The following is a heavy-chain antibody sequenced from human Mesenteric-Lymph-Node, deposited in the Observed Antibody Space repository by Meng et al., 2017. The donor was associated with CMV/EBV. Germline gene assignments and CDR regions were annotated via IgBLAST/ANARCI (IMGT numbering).Heavy chain of an antibody. V-gene: IGHV3-21*01. CDR1: GFTFSSYS. J-gene: IGHJ6*02. CDR3: SRGGVRSTSQGMDV. Sequence: GESLKISCAASGFTFSSYSMNWVRQAPGKGLEWVSSISSSSSYIYYADSVKGRFTISRDNAKNSLYLQMNSLRAEDTAVYYCSRGGVRSTSQGMDVGGQGTTVTVSS. CDR2: ISSSSSYI. D-gene: IGHD2-2*01.